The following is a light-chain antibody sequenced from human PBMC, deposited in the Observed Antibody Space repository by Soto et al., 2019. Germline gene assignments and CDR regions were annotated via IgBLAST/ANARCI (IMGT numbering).Light chain of an antibody. CDR3: QQYFAAPIT. J-gene: IGKJ5*01. CDR2: WAS. Sequence: IVMTQSPDSLAVSLGERASINCKSSQSVLSNFDNKNYLAWFQQKPGQPPKLIISWASTRESGVADRFSGSGSGSDFTLTITSLQAEDVAVYYCQQYFAAPITFGQGTRLEI. CDR1: QSVLSNFDNKNY. V-gene: IGKV4-1*01.